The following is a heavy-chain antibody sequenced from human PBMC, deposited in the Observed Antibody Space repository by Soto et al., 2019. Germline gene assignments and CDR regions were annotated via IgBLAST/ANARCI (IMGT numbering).Heavy chain of an antibody. CDR3: ARGAVGWAY. CDR1: GGSISSSSYY. Sequence: PSETLSLTCTVSGGSISSSSYYWGWIRQPPGKGLEWIGSIYYSGSTYYNPSLKSRVTISVDTSKNQFSLKLSSVTAADTAVYYCARGAVGWAYWGQGTLVTVSS. CDR2: IYYSGST. V-gene: IGHV4-39*01. D-gene: IGHD1-26*01. J-gene: IGHJ4*02.